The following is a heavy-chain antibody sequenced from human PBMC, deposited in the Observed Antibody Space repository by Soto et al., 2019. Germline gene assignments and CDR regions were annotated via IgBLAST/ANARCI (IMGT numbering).Heavy chain of an antibody. CDR2: ISTTGNII. CDR3: ARESPTLTVAESY. J-gene: IGHJ4*02. V-gene: IGHV3-48*03. CDR1: VFIFIIYE. D-gene: IGHD6-19*01. Sequence: HPGWSLRLSCVCSVFIFIIYEMKWVRQAPGKGLEWISYISTTGNIIEYADSVKGRFTISRDNAKNSVYLEMNSLRVDDTAVYYCARESPTLTVAESYWGRGSLVTV.